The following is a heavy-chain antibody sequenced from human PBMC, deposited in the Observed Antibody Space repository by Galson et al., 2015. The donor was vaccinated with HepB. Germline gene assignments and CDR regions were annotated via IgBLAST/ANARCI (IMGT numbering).Heavy chain of an antibody. CDR3: ARDSTSDYIWGSYRYFDY. V-gene: IGHV7-4-1*02. CDR2: INTNTGNP. J-gene: IGHJ4*02. CDR1: GYTFTSYA. Sequence: SVKVSCKASGYTFTSYAMNWVRQAPGQGLEWMGWINTNTGNPTYAQGFTGRFVFSLDTSVSTAYLQISSLKAEDTAVYYCARDSTSDYIWGSYRYFDYWGQGTLVTVSS. D-gene: IGHD3-16*02.